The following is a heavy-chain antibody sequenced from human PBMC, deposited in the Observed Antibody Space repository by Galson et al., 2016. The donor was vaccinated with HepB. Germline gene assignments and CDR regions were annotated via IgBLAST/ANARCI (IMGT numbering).Heavy chain of an antibody. V-gene: IGHV3-11*01. CDR2: VTKSSSAM. CDR3: AKGRNYYDNRGYFAD. D-gene: IGHD3-22*01. CDR1: GFAFSDYF. Sequence: SLRLSCAASGFAFSDYFVSWIRQAPGKGLEWVAYVTKSSSAMYYADSVKGRFTVSRDNAKNSLYLQMNRLRAEDAAVYYCAKGRNYYDNRGYFADWGQGTLVTVSS. J-gene: IGHJ4*02.